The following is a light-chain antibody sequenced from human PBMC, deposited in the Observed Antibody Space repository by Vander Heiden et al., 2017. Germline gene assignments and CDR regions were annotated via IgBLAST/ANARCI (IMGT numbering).Light chain of an antibody. CDR2: KAS. Sequence: DLQMTQSPSTLSASVGDRVTLTCRASQSISSWLAWYQQKPGKAPKLLIYKASTLESGVPSRFSGSGSGTEFTLTISSLQPDDFATYYCQQDNSYPWTFGQGTKVEIK. J-gene: IGKJ1*01. V-gene: IGKV1-5*03. CDR1: QSISSW. CDR3: QQDNSYPWT.